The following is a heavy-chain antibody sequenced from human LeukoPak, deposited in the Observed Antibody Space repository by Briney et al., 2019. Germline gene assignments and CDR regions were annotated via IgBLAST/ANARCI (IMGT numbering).Heavy chain of an antibody. CDR1: GGTFSSYA. Sequence: ASVRVSCKASGGTFSSYAISWVRQAPGQGLEWMGGIIPIFGTANYAQKFQGRVTITADKSTSTAYMELSSLRSEDTAVYYCASGYSYGHYYWGQGTLVTVSS. V-gene: IGHV1-69*06. D-gene: IGHD5-18*01. J-gene: IGHJ4*02. CDR3: ASGYSYGHYY. CDR2: IIPIFGTA.